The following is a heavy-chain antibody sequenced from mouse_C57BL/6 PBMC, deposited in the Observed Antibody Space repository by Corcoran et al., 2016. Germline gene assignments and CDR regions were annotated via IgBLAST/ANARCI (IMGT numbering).Heavy chain of an antibody. J-gene: IGHJ4*01. V-gene: IGHV1-26*01. CDR3: ARNYDGRSYYAMDY. D-gene: IGHD1-1*01. CDR2: INPNNGGT. Sequence: EVQLQQSGPELVKPGASVKISCKASGYTFTDYYMNWVKQSNGKSLEWIGDINPNNGGTSYNQKFKGKATLTVDKSSSTAYMELRSLTSEDSAVYYCARNYDGRSYYAMDYWGQGTSVTVSA. CDR1: GYTFTDYY.